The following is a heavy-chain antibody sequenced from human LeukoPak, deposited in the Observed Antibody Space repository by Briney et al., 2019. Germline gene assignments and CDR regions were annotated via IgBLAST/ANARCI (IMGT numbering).Heavy chain of an antibody. CDR1: GFTFSSFG. Sequence: GGSLRLSCAASGFTFSSFGMHWVRQAPGKGLEWVADIWYNGSNKYYADSVKGRFTISRDNSKNTLYLQMNSLRAEDTAVYYCASSSGPWLVRGTAGFDYWGQGTLVTVSS. D-gene: IGHD6-19*01. CDR2: IWYNGSNK. V-gene: IGHV3-30*02. J-gene: IGHJ4*02. CDR3: ASSSGPWLVRGTAGFDY.